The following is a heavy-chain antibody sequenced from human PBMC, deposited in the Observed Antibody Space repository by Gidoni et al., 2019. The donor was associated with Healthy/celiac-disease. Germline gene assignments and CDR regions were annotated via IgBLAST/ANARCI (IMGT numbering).Heavy chain of an antibody. CDR2: INHSGST. CDR1: GGSFSGYY. J-gene: IGHJ4*02. Sequence: QVQLQQCGAVRLTPSETLSLTCAVYGGSFSGYYWSWIRQPPGKGLVWLGEINHSGSTNYNPSLKSRVTISVDTSKNQFSLKLSSVTAADTAVYYCAREGSGSYHFDYWGQGTLVTVSS. D-gene: IGHD1-26*01. CDR3: AREGSGSYHFDY. V-gene: IGHV4-34*01.